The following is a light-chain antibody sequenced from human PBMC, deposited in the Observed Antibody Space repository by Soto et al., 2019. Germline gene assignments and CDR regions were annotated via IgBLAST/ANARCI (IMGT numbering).Light chain of an antibody. Sequence: SVLTQPPSASGTPGQTVIISCSGSRSDIGSNSVNWYQHLPGTAPKLLIYNNNQRPSGVPDRFSGSKSGTSASRAISGLQSEDEADYYCAAWDDSLTGPVFGTGTKVTVL. V-gene: IGLV1-44*01. CDR2: NNN. CDR1: RSDIGSNS. J-gene: IGLJ1*01. CDR3: AAWDDSLTGPV.